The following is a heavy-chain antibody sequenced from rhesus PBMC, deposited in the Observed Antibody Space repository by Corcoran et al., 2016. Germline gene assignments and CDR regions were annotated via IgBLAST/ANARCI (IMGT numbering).Heavy chain of an antibody. CDR1: GGSISSNY. CDR3: ARHSRAYTPDDAFDF. D-gene: IGHD2-15*01. J-gene: IGHJ3*01. Sequence: QVQLQESGPGLVKPSETLSLTCAVSGGSISSNYWGWIRQPPGKGLEWLGHGRGTRGNTDYNPSLKSRVTNSTDTSKSQLSLKLSSVTAADTAVYDCARHSRAYTPDDAFDFWGQGLRVTVSS. CDR2: GRGTRGNT. V-gene: IGHV4-160*01.